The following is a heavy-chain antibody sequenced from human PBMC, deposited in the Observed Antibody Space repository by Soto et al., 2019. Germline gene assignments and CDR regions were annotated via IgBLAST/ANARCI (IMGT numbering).Heavy chain of an antibody. CDR1: GGSISSGDYY. Sequence: LSLTCTVSGGSISSGDYYWSWIRQPPGKGLEWIGYIYYSGSTYYNPSLKSRVTISVDTSKNQFSLKLSSVTAADTAVYYCAAHYCSGGSCYILPWGQGTLVTVSS. J-gene: IGHJ5*02. V-gene: IGHV4-30-4*01. D-gene: IGHD2-15*01. CDR2: IYYSGST. CDR3: AAHYCSGGSCYILP.